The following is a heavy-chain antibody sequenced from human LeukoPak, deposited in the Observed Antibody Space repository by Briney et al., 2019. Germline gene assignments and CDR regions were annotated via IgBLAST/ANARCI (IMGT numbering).Heavy chain of an antibody. J-gene: IGHJ4*02. CDR1: GGSISSGGYY. D-gene: IGHD6-13*01. CDR3: AGRIAAAGTIDY. CDR2: IYYSGST. Sequence: ASQTLSLTRTVSGGSISSGGYYWSWIRQHPGKGLEWIGYIYYSGSTYYNPSLKSRVTISVDTSKNQFSLKLSSVTAADTAVYYCAGRIAAAGTIDYWGQGTLVTVSS. V-gene: IGHV4-31*03.